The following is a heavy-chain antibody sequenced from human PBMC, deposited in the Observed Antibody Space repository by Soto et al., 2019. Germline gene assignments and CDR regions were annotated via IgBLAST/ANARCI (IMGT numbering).Heavy chain of an antibody. Sequence: EVQLVESGGGLIQPGGSLRLSCAASGFTFSTSEMYWVLQAPGKGLEWVSYIHPSGQPIFYADSVKGRFTISRDNAKNSLYLQMSSLRAEDSAVYYGARRASRWGQGTMVTVSS. CDR1: GFTFSTSE. V-gene: IGHV3-48*03. CDR3: ARRASR. J-gene: IGHJ3*01. D-gene: IGHD1-26*01. CDR2: IHPSGQPI.